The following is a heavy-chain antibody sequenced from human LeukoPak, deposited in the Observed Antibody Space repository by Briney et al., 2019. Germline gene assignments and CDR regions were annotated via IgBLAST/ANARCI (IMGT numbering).Heavy chain of an antibody. CDR1: GFTFDEYA. Sequence: GGSLRLSCAASGFTFDEYAIHWVRQAPGKGLEWVSLISGDGVRTFYTDSVKGRFTTSRDNSKNSLYLQMNSLRTEDTALYYCAKDLTSVYDAFNIWGQGTMVTVSS. CDR2: ISGDGVRT. V-gene: IGHV3-43*02. CDR3: AKDLTSVYDAFNI. J-gene: IGHJ3*02.